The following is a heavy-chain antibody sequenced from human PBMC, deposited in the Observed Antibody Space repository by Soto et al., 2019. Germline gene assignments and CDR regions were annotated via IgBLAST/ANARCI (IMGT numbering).Heavy chain of an antibody. V-gene: IGHV4-59*01. Sequence: ASETLSLTCTISGGSISGFYWGWIRQPPGKGLEWIGNIYYSGSANYDPSLRSRVTISLNTSKNQFSLNLNSVTAADTAIYYCARWTYCGGDCYWLDFWGQGTLVTVSS. J-gene: IGHJ4*02. CDR3: ARWTYCGGDCYWLDF. CDR2: IYYSGSA. CDR1: GGSISGFY. D-gene: IGHD2-21*02.